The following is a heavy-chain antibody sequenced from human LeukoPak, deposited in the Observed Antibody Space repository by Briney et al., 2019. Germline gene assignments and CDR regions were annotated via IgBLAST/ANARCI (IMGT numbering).Heavy chain of an antibody. V-gene: IGHV1-2*02. CDR2: INPNSGGT. J-gene: IGHJ6*03. D-gene: IGHD4-11*01. CDR3: ARGGMTTVYYYYYYMDV. CDR1: GYTFTGYY. Sequence: ASVKVSCKASGYTFTGYYMHWVRQAPGQGLEWMGWINPNSGGTNYAQKFQGRVTMTRDTSISTAYMELSRLRSDDTAVYYCARGGMTTVYYYYYYMDVWGKGTTVTVSS.